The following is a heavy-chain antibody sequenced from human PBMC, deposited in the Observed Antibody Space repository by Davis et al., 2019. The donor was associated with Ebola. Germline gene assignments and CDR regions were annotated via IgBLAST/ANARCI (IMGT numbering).Heavy chain of an antibody. CDR3: AKDLGRTSGSNE. V-gene: IGHV3-74*01. CDR2: IYTDASST. Sequence: HTGGSLRLSCAASGFTFSSYWMHWVRHAPGKGLAWVSHIYTDASSTAYADSVRGRFTISRDNAKSTLFLQISSLRAEDTAVYYCAKDLGRTSGSNEWGQGTVVTVSS. D-gene: IGHD1-26*01. J-gene: IGHJ3*01. CDR1: GFTFSSYW.